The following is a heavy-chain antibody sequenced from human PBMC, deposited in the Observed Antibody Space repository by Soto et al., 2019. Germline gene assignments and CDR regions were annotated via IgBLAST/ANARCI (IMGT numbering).Heavy chain of an antibody. J-gene: IGHJ4*02. Sequence: SETLSLTCTVSGGSISNYYWNWIRQSPGKGLEWIGYIYSSGSTHYNPSLQNRVTISIDTSKNQVSLKVNSVTAADTAVYYCARDHPHSYGVYSFDYWGQGTPVTVS. CDR3: ARDHPHSYGVYSFDY. V-gene: IGHV4-59*01. CDR1: GGSISNYY. D-gene: IGHD5-18*01. CDR2: IYSSGST.